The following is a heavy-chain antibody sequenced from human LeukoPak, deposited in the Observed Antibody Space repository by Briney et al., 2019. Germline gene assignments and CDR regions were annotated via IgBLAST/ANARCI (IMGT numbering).Heavy chain of an antibody. CDR2: INPNSGGT. Sequence: ASVKVSCKASGYTFTGYYMHWVRQATGQGLEWMGRINPNSGGTNYAQKFQGRVTMTRDTSISTAYMELSRLRSDDTAVYYCASSICSGGSCYLYYWGQGTLVTVSS. CDR3: ASSICSGGSCYLYY. CDR1: GYTFTGYY. V-gene: IGHV1-2*06. D-gene: IGHD2-15*01. J-gene: IGHJ4*02.